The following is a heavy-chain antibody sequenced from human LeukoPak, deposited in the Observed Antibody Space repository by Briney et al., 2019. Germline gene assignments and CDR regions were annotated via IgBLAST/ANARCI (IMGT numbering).Heavy chain of an antibody. D-gene: IGHD4-23*01. CDR3: ARADGGNEYYYYYYMDV. V-gene: IGHV4-61*02. CDR2: IYNSGST. CDR1: GGSIISGSYY. J-gene: IGHJ6*03. Sequence: SQTLSLTRTVSGGSIISGSYYWSWLRQPAGKGLEWIGRIYNSGSTNYNPSLKSRVTISVDTSKNQFSLKLSSVTAADTAVYYCARADGGNEYYYYYYMDVWGKGTTVTVSS.